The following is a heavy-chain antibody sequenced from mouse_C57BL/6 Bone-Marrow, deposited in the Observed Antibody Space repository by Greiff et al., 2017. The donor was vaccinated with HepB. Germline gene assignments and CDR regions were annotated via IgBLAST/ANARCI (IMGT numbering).Heavy chain of an antibody. Sequence: EVQLQESGPGLVKPSQSLSLTCSVTGYSITSGYYWNWIRQFQGNKLERMGYISYDGSNNYNPSLKNRITITRDTSKDQFFLKLNSVTTEDTATYNCARSRLRRGYWGQGTTLTVSS. V-gene: IGHV3-6*01. J-gene: IGHJ2*01. CDR2: ISYDGSN. CDR3: ARSRLRRGY. CDR1: GYSITSGYY. D-gene: IGHD2-4*01.